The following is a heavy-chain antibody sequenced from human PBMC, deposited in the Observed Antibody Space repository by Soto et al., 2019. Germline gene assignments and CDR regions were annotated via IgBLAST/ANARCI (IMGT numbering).Heavy chain of an antibody. Sequence: QVQLLQSGAEVKKPGASVKVSCKAAGYTFTAYYMPRLRQPPGQGLVMMGWFNPNSGGTKYAQKIPGRVTMTNDTAISRTYMELRRLGSDDTAVYYCARGDFDRIAIYYAGWFDPWGQGTLVTVSS. D-gene: IGHD2-21*01. CDR1: GYTFTAYY. V-gene: IGHV1-2*02. CDR2: FNPNSGGT. J-gene: IGHJ5*02. CDR3: ARGDFDRIAIYYAGWFDP.